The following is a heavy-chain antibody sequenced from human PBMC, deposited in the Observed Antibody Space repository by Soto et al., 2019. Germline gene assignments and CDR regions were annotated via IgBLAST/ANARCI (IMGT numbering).Heavy chain of an antibody. V-gene: IGHV3-23*01. CDR2: ISGSGGDT. CDR3: AKDRFSTIAAAGGLDY. Sequence: PGGSLRLSCSASGFTFSSYAMNWVRQAPGKGLEWVSGISGSGGDTYYADSVKGRVTISRDNSKNTLYLQMNSLRAEDTAVYYCAKDRFSTIAAAGGLDYWGQGTLVTVSS. J-gene: IGHJ4*02. CDR1: GFTFSSYA. D-gene: IGHD6-13*01.